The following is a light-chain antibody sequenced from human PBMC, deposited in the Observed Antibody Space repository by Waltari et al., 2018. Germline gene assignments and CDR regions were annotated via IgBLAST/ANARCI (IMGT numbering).Light chain of an antibody. CDR2: STS. Sequence: CRASQSVTSISLAWYQQKPGQAPRLLIYSTSSRATDFSDRFSGSGSGTDFTLTINRLEPEDSAVYHCQQYDGSAVTFGGRTRVEIK. V-gene: IGKV3-20*01. CDR3: QQYDGSAVT. J-gene: IGKJ4*01. CDR1: QSVTSIS.